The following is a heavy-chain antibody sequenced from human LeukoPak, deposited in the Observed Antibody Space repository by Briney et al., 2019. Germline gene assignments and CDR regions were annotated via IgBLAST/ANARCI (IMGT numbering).Heavy chain of an antibody. J-gene: IGHJ4*02. CDR2: MNPNSGNT. D-gene: IGHD6-6*01. Sequence: GASVKLSCKASGYTFTSYDINWVRQATGQGLEWMGWMNPNSGNTGYAQKFQGRVTITRNTSISTAYMELSSLRSEDTAVYYCARGVRDPYSSLYYFDYWGQGTLVTVSS. CDR1: GYTFTSYD. CDR3: ARGVRDPYSSLYYFDY. V-gene: IGHV1-8*03.